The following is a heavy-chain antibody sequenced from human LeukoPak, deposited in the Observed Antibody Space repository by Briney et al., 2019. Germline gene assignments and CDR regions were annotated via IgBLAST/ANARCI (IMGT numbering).Heavy chain of an antibody. CDR3: ARHRTYYYGSGSYRTNWFDP. V-gene: IGHV4-59*08. CDR1: GGSISSYY. Sequence: SETLSLTCTVSGGSISSYYWSWIRQPPGKGLEWIGYIYYSGSTNYNPSLKSRVTISVDTSKNQFSLKLSSVTAADTAVYYCARHRTYYYGSGSYRTNWFDPWGQGTLVTVSS. J-gene: IGHJ5*02. CDR2: IYYSGST. D-gene: IGHD3-10*01.